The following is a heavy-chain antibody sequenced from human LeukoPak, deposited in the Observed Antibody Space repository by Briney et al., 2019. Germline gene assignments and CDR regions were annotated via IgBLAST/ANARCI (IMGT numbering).Heavy chain of an antibody. CDR2: INPNSGGT. Sequence: GASVKVSCKASRYTFTGYYMHWVRQAPGQGLEWMGWINPNSGGTNYAQKFQGRVTMTRDTSISTAYMELSRLRSDDTAVYYCARVEDIVVVPAAFDYWGQGTLVTVSS. CDR3: ARVEDIVVVPAAFDY. D-gene: IGHD2-2*01. V-gene: IGHV1-2*02. J-gene: IGHJ4*02. CDR1: RYTFTGYY.